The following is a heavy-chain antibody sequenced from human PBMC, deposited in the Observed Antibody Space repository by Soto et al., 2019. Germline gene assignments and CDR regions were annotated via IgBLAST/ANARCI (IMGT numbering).Heavy chain of an antibody. Sequence: GGSLRLSCAASGFTFNIYSMNWVRQVSRKGLEWVSYITIDTATIHYADSVRGRFTISRDNAENSLFLQMNSLRDEDTAAYYCARSVAGHFDYWGQGALVTVSS. D-gene: IGHD6-19*01. CDR3: ARSVAGHFDY. V-gene: IGHV3-48*02. CDR2: ITIDTATI. CDR1: GFTFNIYS. J-gene: IGHJ4*02.